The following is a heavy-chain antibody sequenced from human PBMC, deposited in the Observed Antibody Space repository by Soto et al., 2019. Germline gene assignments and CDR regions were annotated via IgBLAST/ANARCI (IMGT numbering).Heavy chain of an antibody. V-gene: IGHV1-69*19. D-gene: IGHD3-10*01. J-gene: IGHJ4*02. Sequence: QVQLVQSGAEMKKPGSSVKVSCQSSGGTFNTYAMNWVRQAPGQGPEWMGDISPMFGAANYAPKFQGRVTITADGSTGTSYMQLSSLTSEDTALYFCAWEVQVHTPAFVYWGQGTLVTVSS. CDR1: GGTFNTYA. CDR3: AWEVQVHTPAFVY. CDR2: ISPMFGAA.